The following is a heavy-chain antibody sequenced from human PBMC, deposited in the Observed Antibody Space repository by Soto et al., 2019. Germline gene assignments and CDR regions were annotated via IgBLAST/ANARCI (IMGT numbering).Heavy chain of an antibody. Sequence: ASVKVSCKASGYTFTSYYMHWVRQAPGQGLEWMGIINPSGGSTSYAQKFQGRVTMTRDTSTSTVYMELSSLRSEDTAVYYCARDGHGSGSYYKPYYYGMDVWGQGTTVTVSS. CDR3: ARDGHGSGSYYKPYYYGMDV. D-gene: IGHD3-10*01. V-gene: IGHV1-46*01. CDR1: GYTFTSYY. CDR2: INPSGGST. J-gene: IGHJ6*02.